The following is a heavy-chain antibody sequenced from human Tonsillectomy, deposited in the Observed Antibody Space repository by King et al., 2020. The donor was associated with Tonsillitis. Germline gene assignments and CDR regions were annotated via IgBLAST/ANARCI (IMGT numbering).Heavy chain of an antibody. Sequence: VQLVESGGGLVKPGGSLRLSCAASGFTLSTYTMNWVRQAPGKGLEWVSSISRSRTYIYYADSVKGRFTISRDNAKNSLSLQMNSLRAEDTAVYYCARDIKVVAAGDAYYFGMDVWGQGTPVTVSS. V-gene: IGHV3-21*01. CDR3: ARDIKVVAAGDAYYFGMDV. J-gene: IGHJ6*02. CDR2: ISRSRTYI. D-gene: IGHD6-13*01. CDR1: GFTLSTYT.